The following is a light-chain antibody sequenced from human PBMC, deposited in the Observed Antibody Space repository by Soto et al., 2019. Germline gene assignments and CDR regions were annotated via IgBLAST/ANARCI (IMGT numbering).Light chain of an antibody. CDR1: QGISSY. Sequence: IQLPQSPSSLSASVGDRVTITCRASQGISSYLAWYQQKPGKAPKLLIYAASTLQSGVPSRFSGSGSGTDFTLTISSLQPEDFATDYCQELNSYPYTFGQGTKLEIK. V-gene: IGKV1-9*01. CDR2: AAS. CDR3: QELNSYPYT. J-gene: IGKJ2*01.